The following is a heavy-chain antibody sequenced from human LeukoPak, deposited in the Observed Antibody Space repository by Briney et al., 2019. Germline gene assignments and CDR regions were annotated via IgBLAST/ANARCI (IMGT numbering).Heavy chain of an antibody. CDR2: TYYRSKWYN. D-gene: IGHD3-10*01. CDR1: GDSDSSNTAA. Sequence: SQTLSLTCAISGDSDSSNTAAWNWIRQSPSRGLEWLGRTYYRSKWYNDYAVSVKSRITINPDTSKNHFSLQLDSVTPEDTAVYYCARWYYYGSGAYYDYWGQGTLVTVSS. J-gene: IGHJ4*02. V-gene: IGHV6-1*01. CDR3: ARWYYYGSGAYYDY.